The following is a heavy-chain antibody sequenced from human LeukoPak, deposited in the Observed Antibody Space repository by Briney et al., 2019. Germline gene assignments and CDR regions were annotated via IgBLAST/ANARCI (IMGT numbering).Heavy chain of an antibody. J-gene: IGHJ6*02. D-gene: IGHD3-3*01. CDR1: GYTFTGYY. Sequence: GASVKVSCKASGYTFTGYYMHWVRQAPGQGLEWMGWINPNSGDTNYAQKFQGRVTMTRDTSTSTAYMELSRLRSDDTAVYYCARGGFWSPYGMDVWGQGTTVTVSS. CDR2: INPNSGDT. CDR3: ARGGFWSPYGMDV. V-gene: IGHV1-2*02.